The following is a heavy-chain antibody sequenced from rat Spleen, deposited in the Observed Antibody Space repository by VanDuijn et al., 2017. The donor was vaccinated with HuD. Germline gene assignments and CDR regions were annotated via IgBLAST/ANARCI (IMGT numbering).Heavy chain of an antibody. CDR3: ARREYGGYPPDY. CDR1: GFIFSKYD. J-gene: IGHJ2*01. D-gene: IGHD1-11*01. V-gene: IGHV5-29*01. CDR2: ISYDGTTT. Sequence: EVHLVESGGGLVQPGRSLKLSCVASGFIFSKYDMAWVRQAPTKGLEWVATISYDGTTTSYRDSVKGRFTVSRDNAKSTLYLQMDSLRSEDTATYYCARREYGGYPPDYWGQGVMVTVSS.